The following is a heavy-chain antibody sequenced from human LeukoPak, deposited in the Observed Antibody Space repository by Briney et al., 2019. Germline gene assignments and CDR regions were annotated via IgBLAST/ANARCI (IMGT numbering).Heavy chain of an antibody. D-gene: IGHD3-22*01. CDR2: IIPILGIA. J-gene: IGHJ4*02. V-gene: IGHV1-69*04. Sequence: ASVKVSCKASGGTFSSYAISWVRQAPGQGLEWMGRIIPILGIANYAQKFQGRVTITADKSTSTAYMELSSLRSEDTAVYYCARDHGDSSGYNDYWGQGTLVTVSS. CDR3: ARDHGDSSGYNDY. CDR1: GGTFSSYA.